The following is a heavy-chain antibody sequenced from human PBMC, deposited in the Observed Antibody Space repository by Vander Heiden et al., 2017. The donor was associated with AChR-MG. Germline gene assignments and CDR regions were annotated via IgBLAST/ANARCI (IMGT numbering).Heavy chain of an antibody. D-gene: IGHD3-3*01. J-gene: IGHJ4*02. CDR3: ARGRRPSWSFGVVHFDY. CDR2: INHSGST. Sequence: QVQLQQWGAGLLKPSETLSLTCAVYGGSFSGYYWGWNRQPPVKGLEWIGEINHSGSTNYNPSLKSRVTISVDTSKNQFSLKLSSVTAADTAVYYCARGRRPSWSFGVVHFDYWGQGTLVTVSS. CDR1: GGSFSGYY. V-gene: IGHV4-34*01.